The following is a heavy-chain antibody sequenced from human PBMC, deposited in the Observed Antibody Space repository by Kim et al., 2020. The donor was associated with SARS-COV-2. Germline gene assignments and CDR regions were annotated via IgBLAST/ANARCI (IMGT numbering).Heavy chain of an antibody. Sequence: SETLSLTCAVYGGSFSGYYWSWIRQPPGKGLEWIGEINHSGSTNYNPSLKSRVTISVDTSKNQFSLKLSSVTAADTAVYYCARGLPPAAAGTGGFDYWGQGTLVTVSS. CDR3: ARGLPPAAAGTGGFDY. D-gene: IGHD6-13*01. J-gene: IGHJ4*02. CDR2: INHSGST. V-gene: IGHV4-34*01. CDR1: GGSFSGYY.